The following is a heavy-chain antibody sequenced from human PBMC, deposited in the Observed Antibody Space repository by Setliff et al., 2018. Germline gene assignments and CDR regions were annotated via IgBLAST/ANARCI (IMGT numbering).Heavy chain of an antibody. D-gene: IGHD3-10*01. CDR3: ARQAGLRGYYGSNSLYYFDF. Sequence: PSETLSLTCTVANGSISLSDFYWGWIRQSPGKGLEWIGSIYYTGDTWYKQSLEGRVTISVDTSKNQFSLGLTSVTAADTAVYYCARQAGLRGYYGSNSLYYFDFWGRGTLVTVSS. CDR1: NGSISLSDFY. J-gene: IGHJ4*01. CDR2: IYYTGDT. V-gene: IGHV4-39*01.